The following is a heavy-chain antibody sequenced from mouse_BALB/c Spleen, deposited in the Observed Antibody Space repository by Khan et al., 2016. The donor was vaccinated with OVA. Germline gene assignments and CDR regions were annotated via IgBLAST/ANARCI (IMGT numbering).Heavy chain of an antibody. V-gene: IGHV5-6*01. D-gene: IGHD4-1*01. CDR2: ISSGGDYT. CDR3: AEPLTGSCAY. J-gene: IGHJ3*01. Sequence: EVELVESGGDLVKPGGSLKLSCAASGFTFSSYSMSWVSQTPDKRLEWVASISSGGDYTDYLDSVKGRFTISIDNAKHTLYLQLSDLTSEDTAVYYCAEPLTGSCAYWGQGTLVTVSA. CDR1: GFTFSSYS.